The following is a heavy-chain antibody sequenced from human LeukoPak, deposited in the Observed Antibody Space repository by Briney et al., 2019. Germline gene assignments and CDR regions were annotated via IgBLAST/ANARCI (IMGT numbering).Heavy chain of an antibody. V-gene: IGHV3-21*01. CDR3: ARVWGSKDSTLDY. D-gene: IGHD3-16*01. Sequence: GGSLRLSCAASGFTFSTYTMNWVRQAPGKGLEWVSSISSSSSYIYYADSVKGRFTISRDNAKNSLYLQMNSLRAEDTAVYYCARVWGSKDSTLDYWGQGTLVTVSS. CDR1: GFTFSTYT. CDR2: ISSSSSYI. J-gene: IGHJ4*02.